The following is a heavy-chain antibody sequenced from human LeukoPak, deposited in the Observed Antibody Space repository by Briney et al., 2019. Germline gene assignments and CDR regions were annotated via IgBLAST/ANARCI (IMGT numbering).Heavy chain of an antibody. D-gene: IGHD6-13*01. CDR2: IIPIFGTA. CDR3: ARDLRRIAAAGRRENWFDP. Sequence: SVKVSCKASGGTFSSYAISWVRQAPGQGLEWMGGIIPIFGTANYAQKFQGRVTITADKSTSTAYMELSSPRSEDTAVYYCARDLRRIAAAGRRENWFDPWGQGTLVTVSS. CDR1: GGTFSSYA. J-gene: IGHJ5*02. V-gene: IGHV1-69*06.